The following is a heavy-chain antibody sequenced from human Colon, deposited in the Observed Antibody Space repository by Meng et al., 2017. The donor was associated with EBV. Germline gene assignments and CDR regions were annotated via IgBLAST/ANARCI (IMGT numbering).Heavy chain of an antibody. Sequence: QVHQQRWGAGLLKPSETLSLTCAVFGGSFSGNFWNWIRQSPGEGLEWIGEIHHSGSTKYNPSLKNRVSISLDTSKKQFSLQLTSVTAADTAVYFCARDPAQEDFDTSGYMYDSWGPGTLVTVSS. CDR1: GGSFSGNF. CDR3: ARDPAQEDFDTSGYMYDS. J-gene: IGHJ5*01. D-gene: IGHD3-22*01. V-gene: IGHV4-34*02. CDR2: IHHSGST.